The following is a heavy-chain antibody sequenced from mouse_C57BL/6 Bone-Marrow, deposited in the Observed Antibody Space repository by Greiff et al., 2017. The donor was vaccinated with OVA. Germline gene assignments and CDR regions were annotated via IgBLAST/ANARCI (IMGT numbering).Heavy chain of an antibody. CDR1: EYEFPSHD. CDR3: ARQGMDYGSSYGAY. Sequence: EVMLVESGGGLVQPGESLKLSCESNEYEFPSHDMSWVRKTPEKRLELVAAINSDGGSTYYPDTMEIRFIISRDNTKKTLYLQMSSLRSEDTALYYCARQGMDYGSSYGAYWGQGTLVTVSA. D-gene: IGHD1-1*01. CDR2: INSDGGST. J-gene: IGHJ3*01. V-gene: IGHV5-2*03.